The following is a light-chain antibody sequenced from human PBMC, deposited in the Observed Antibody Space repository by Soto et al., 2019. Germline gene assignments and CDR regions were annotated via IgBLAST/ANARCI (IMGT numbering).Light chain of an antibody. V-gene: IGKV3-20*01. CDR1: QSVSSTS. J-gene: IGKJ3*01. CDR3: QQYGSSLFT. CDR2: GTS. Sequence: DIVLTQSPGTLSLSPGERATLSCRASQSVSSTSLAWYQQKPGQAPRLLIYGTSTRATGIPDRFSGSGSGTDFTLTISRLEREDFAVYYCQQYGSSLFTFGPGTKVDI.